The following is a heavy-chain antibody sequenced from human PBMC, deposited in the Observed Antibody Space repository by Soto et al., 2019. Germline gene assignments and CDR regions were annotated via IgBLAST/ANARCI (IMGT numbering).Heavy chain of an antibody. CDR2: ISGSGSTI. Sequence: EVQLVESGGDLVQPGGSLRLSCVASGFTFSRYEINWVRQAPGKGLEWVSYISGSGSTIYYADSVKGRFTISRDNAKNSVYLQMNSLRAEDTAVYYCARVEVGAGLALDSRGQGTLVTVSS. J-gene: IGHJ4*02. CDR1: GFTFSRYE. D-gene: IGHD1-26*01. CDR3: ARVEVGAGLALDS. V-gene: IGHV3-48*03.